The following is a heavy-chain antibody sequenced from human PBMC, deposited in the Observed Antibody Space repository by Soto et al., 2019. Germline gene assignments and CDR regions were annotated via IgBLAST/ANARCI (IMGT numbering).Heavy chain of an antibody. J-gene: IGHJ1*01. CDR1: GYTFTSYA. CDR2: INAGNGNT. V-gene: IGHV1-3*01. D-gene: IGHD1-26*01. CDR3: ASEQGEQLSEYFQH. Sequence: ASVKVSCTASGYTFTSYAMHWVRQAPGQRLEWMGWINAGNGNTKYSQKFQGRVTITRDTSASTAYMELSSLRSEDTAVYYCASEQGEQLSEYFQHWGQGTLVTVSS.